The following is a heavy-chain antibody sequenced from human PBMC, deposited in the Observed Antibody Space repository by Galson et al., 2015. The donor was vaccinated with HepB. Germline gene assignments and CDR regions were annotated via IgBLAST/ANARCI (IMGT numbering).Heavy chain of an antibody. CDR3: ATLYYDFWSGSSLAYYYYYMDA. D-gene: IGHD3-3*01. V-gene: IGHV3-15*01. CDR1: GFPFNNAW. J-gene: IGHJ6*03. Sequence: SLRLSCAASGFPFNNAWMTWVRQAPGKGLEWVGRIKSKTDGGTTDYTAPVKGRFIIPRDDSKNMVYMEMNSLKTEDTAVYYCATLYYDFWSGSSLAYYYYYMDAWGKGTTVAVSS. CDR2: IKSKTDGGTT.